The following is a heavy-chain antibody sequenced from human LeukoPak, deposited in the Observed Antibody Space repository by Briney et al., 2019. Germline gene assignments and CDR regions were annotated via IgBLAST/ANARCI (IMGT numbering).Heavy chain of an antibody. D-gene: IGHD3-10*01. Sequence: PGGSLRLSCAASGFTFSSYSMNWVRQAPGKGLEWVSSISSSSSYIYYADSVKGRFTISRDNAKNSLYLQMNSLRAEDTAVYYCARGVNYHASGSYFRDWFDSWGQGTLVTVSS. CDR1: GFTFSSYS. J-gene: IGHJ5*01. CDR2: ISSSSSYI. V-gene: IGHV3-21*01. CDR3: ARGVNYHASGSYFRDWFDS.